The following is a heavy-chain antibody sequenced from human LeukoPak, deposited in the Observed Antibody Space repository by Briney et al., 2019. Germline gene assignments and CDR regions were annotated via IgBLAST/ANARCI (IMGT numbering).Heavy chain of an antibody. D-gene: IGHD6-19*01. CDR1: VYTFTNYY. V-gene: IGHV1-46*01. Sequence: GASVTVSYKASVYTFTNYYMHWVGQAPGQGREWMGMINPSGGSTSYAQKFQGRVTMTRDTSTSTVNMELSSLRSEDTAVYYCARDVSSGWYVVYWGQGTLVTVSS. CDR2: INPSGGST. CDR3: ARDVSSGWYVVY. J-gene: IGHJ4*02.